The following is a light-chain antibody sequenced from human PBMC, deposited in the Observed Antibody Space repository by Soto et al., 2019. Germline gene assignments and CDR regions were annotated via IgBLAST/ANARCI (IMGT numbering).Light chain of an antibody. CDR2: EVT. CDR3: SSYRSKSALYV. J-gene: IGLJ1*01. Sequence: QSALTQPASVSGSPGQSITVSCTGTSSDIGGYNYVSWYQQHPGKAPKLMVYEVTNRASGFSDSFSGSKYGNTDSLSICGLQVDDAGYESFSSYRSKSALYVFGTATKFNV. CDR1: SSDIGGYNY. V-gene: IGLV2-14*01.